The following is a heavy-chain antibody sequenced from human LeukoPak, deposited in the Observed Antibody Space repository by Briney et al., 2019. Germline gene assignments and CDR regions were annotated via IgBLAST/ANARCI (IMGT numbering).Heavy chain of an antibody. CDR2: IYYSGST. Sequence: SETLSLTCTVSGDSISSYYWSWIRQPPGKGLEWIGYIYYSGSTNYNPSLKSRVTISVDTSKNQFSLKLSSVTAADTAVYYCARHPGGYPYYFDYWGRGTLVTVSS. CDR3: ARHPGGYPYYFDY. D-gene: IGHD5-12*01. CDR1: GDSISSYY. V-gene: IGHV4-59*08. J-gene: IGHJ4*02.